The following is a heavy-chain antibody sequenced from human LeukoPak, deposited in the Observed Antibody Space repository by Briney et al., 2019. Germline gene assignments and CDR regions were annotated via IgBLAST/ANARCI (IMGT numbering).Heavy chain of an antibody. CDR1: GFTFSSYA. V-gene: IGHV3-30-3*01. CDR3: ARGTIFGVVIRDYYYYGMDV. D-gene: IGHD3-3*01. CDR2: ISYDGSNK. J-gene: IGHJ6*02. Sequence: GGSLRLSCAASGFTFSSYAMHWVRQAPGKGLEWVAVISYDGSNKYYADSVKGRFTISRDNSKNTLYLQMNSLRAEDTAVYYCARGTIFGVVIRDYYYYGMDVWGQGTTVTVSS.